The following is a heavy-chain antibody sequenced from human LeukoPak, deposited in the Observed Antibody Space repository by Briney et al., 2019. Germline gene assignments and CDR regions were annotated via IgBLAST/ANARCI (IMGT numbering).Heavy chain of an antibody. J-gene: IGHJ4*02. CDR3: ASGTTVVTALDY. Sequence: SLKLSCKASGATFTSCAISWVRQAPGQGLEWIGGIIPIFGIANYTQKFQCRVTITADKSTSTAYMELSSLRSEDTAVYYCASGTTVVTALDYWGQGTLVTVSS. CDR2: IIPIFGIA. V-gene: IGHV1-69*10. CDR1: GATFTSCA. D-gene: IGHD4-23*01.